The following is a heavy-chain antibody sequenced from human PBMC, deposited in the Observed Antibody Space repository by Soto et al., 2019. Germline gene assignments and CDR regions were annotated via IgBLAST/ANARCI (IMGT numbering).Heavy chain of an antibody. V-gene: IGHV1-8*01. CDR1: GYTFTNYD. CDR2: MNPKSGNT. CDR3: VRVYGEIDY. Sequence: QVQLVQSGAEVKKPGASVKVSCKASGYTFTNYDINWVRQATGQGLEWMGWMNPKSGNTGYAQQFQGRVIMTRSTSKSTAYMELSSLRSEDTAVDYCVRVYGEIDYWGQGTLVTVSS. J-gene: IGHJ4*02. D-gene: IGHD4-17*01.